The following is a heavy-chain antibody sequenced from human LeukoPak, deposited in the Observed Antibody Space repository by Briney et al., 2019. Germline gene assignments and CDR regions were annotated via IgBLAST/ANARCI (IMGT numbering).Heavy chain of an antibody. Sequence: ASVKVSCKASGYTFTSYDINWVRQATGQGLEWMGWMNPNSGNTGYAQKFQGRVTMTRNTSISTVYMELSSLRSEDTAVYYCATKGYSYGLPFDYWGQGTLVTVSS. CDR2: MNPNSGNT. CDR1: GYTFTSYD. J-gene: IGHJ4*02. D-gene: IGHD5-18*01. V-gene: IGHV1-8*01. CDR3: ATKGYSYGLPFDY.